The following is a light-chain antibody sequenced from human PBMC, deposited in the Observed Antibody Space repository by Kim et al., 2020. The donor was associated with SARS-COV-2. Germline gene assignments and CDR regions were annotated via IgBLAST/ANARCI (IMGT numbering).Light chain of an antibody. Sequence: GQRVTIACSGSSSNIESNTVSWYQQLPGTAPKLLIYIDDQRPSGVPNRVSGSKSGTSASLAISGLQSEDEADYYCAAWDDSVKGPLFGGGTKLTVL. CDR1: SSNIESNT. V-gene: IGLV1-44*01. J-gene: IGLJ3*02. CDR2: IDD. CDR3: AAWDDSVKGPL.